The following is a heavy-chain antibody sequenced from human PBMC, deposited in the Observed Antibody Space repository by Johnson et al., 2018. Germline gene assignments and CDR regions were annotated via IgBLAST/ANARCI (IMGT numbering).Heavy chain of an antibody. Sequence: VQLVQSGGGLVQPGRSLRLSCAASGFTFDDYAMHWVRQAPGKGLEWVSGISWNSGSIGYADSVKGRFTISRDNAKNSLYLQMNSLRAEDTALYYCAKVLMTTAGGMDVWGQGTTVTVSS. CDR2: ISWNSGSI. V-gene: IGHV3-9*01. D-gene: IGHD4-11*01. J-gene: IGHJ6*02. CDR1: GFTFDDYA. CDR3: AKVLMTTAGGMDV.